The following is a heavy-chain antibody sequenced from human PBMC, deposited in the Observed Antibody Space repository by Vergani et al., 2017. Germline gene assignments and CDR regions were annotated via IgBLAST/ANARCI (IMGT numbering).Heavy chain of an antibody. V-gene: IGHV4-61*02. CDR1: GESIRSGSHY. CDR3: ARSRPYCTSGSCPAI. J-gene: IGHJ4*02. CDR2: IHTGGST. Sequence: QVRLEESGPGLVKPSETLSLTCTVSGESIRSGSHYWSWIRQPAGKGPEWIGHIHTGGSTDLNPSFKSRVSISVDTSKSQFSLKLNSVTDADTAVYYCARSRPYCTSGSCPAIWGQGTLVTVSS. D-gene: IGHD2-15*01.